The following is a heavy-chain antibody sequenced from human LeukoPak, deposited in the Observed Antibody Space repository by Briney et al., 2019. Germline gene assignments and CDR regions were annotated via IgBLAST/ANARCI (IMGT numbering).Heavy chain of an antibody. V-gene: IGHV3-9*01. CDR3: AKDAYGGATFFYYMDV. CDR2: ISWNSGNI. D-gene: IGHD2/OR15-2a*01. J-gene: IGHJ6*03. CDR1: GFTFDDYA. Sequence: GGSLRLSCAGSGFTFDDYAMHWVRQTPGKGLEWVSGISWNSGNIAYADFVGGRFTISRDNARNSLSLQMNSLSDEDTAVYYCAKDAYGGATFFYYMDVWGKGTTVTVSS.